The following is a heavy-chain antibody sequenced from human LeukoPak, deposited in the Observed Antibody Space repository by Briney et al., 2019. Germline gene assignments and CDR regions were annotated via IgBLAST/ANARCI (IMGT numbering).Heavy chain of an antibody. Sequence: QPGGSLRLSCAASGFTVSSNYMSWVRQAPGKGLEWVSVIYSGGSTYSADSVKGRFTISRDNSKNTLFLQMNSLRAEDTAVYYCAREGPGRPIDYWGQGTLVTVSS. V-gene: IGHV3-66*01. J-gene: IGHJ4*02. CDR2: IYSGGST. CDR1: GFTVSSNY. CDR3: AREGPGRPIDY. D-gene: IGHD1-26*01.